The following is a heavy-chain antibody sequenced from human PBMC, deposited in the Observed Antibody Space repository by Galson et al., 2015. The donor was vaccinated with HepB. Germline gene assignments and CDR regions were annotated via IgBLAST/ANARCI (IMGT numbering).Heavy chain of an antibody. V-gene: IGHV3-7*03. CDR2: IKQDGSEK. D-gene: IGHD6-13*01. CDR3: AREVYSSHNWFDP. J-gene: IGHJ5*02. Sequence: SLRLSCAASGFTFSSYWMSWVRQAPGKGLEWVANIKQDGSEKYYVDSVKGRFTISRDNAKNSLYLQMNSLRAEDTAVYYCAREVYSSHNWFDPWGQGTLVTVSS. CDR1: GFTFSSYW.